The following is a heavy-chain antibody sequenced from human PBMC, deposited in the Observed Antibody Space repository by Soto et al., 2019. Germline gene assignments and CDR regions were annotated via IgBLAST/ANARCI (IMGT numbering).Heavy chain of an antibody. CDR3: AKDKDLDY. Sequence: SETLSLTCTVSGGSISSGGYYWSLIRQHPGKGQELIGYIDYSGSSYYSPSLKSRVTISVDTSKNQFSLKLSSVTAADTAVYYCAKDKDLDYWGQGTLVTVSS. CDR2: IDYSGSS. V-gene: IGHV4-31*03. J-gene: IGHJ4*02. CDR1: GGSISSGGYY.